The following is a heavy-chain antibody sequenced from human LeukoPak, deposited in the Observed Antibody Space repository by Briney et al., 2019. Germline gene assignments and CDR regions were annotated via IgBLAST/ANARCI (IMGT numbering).Heavy chain of an antibody. CDR3: ARGAAFDY. V-gene: IGHV4-34*01. CDR1: GGSFSGYY. J-gene: IGHJ4*02. Sequence: SETLSLTCTVYGGSFSGYYWSWIRQPPGKGLEWIGEINHSGSTNYNPSLKSRVTISVDTSKNQFSLKLSSVTAADTAVYYCARGAAFDYWGQGTLVTVSS. CDR2: INHSGST.